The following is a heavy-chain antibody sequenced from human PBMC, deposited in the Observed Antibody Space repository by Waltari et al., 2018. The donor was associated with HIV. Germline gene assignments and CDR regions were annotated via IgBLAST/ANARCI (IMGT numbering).Heavy chain of an antibody. Sequence: EVQLVESGGALVQPGGSLRLSCAASGFTFGPYWMSWVRQAPGKGLEWVANINQDGSKKYYVDSVKGRFTISRDNAKNSLYLQMNSLRAEDTAVYYCARDWVLIAARPGDYFDYWGQGTLVTVSS. CDR2: INQDGSKK. J-gene: IGHJ4*02. CDR3: ARDWVLIAARPGDYFDY. V-gene: IGHV3-7*01. D-gene: IGHD6-6*01. CDR1: GFTFGPYW.